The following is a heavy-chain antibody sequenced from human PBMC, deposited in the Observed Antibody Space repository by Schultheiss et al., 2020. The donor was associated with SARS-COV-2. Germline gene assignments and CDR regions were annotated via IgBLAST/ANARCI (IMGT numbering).Heavy chain of an antibody. CDR1: GGSISSYY. J-gene: IGHJ4*02. Sequence: SETLSLTCTVSGGSISSYYWSWIRQPPGKGLEWIGYIYHSGSTYYNPSLKTRVTISVDKSKNQFSLKLSSVTAADTAVYYCARAKTTVTSDFDYWGQGTLVTVSS. CDR2: IYHSGST. D-gene: IGHD4-17*01. V-gene: IGHV4-59*12. CDR3: ARAKTTVTSDFDY.